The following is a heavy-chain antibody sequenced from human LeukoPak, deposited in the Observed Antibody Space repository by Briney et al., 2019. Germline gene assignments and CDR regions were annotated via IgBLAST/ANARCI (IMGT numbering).Heavy chain of an antibody. Sequence: GGSLRLSCAASGFTFTRYWMHWVRQAPGKGLVWVSRVNPAGSSTIYGDSVKGRFTSSRDNAKNTLYLQMNSLRAEDTAVYYCARGGSYGDYWGQGILVTVSS. V-gene: IGHV3-74*01. CDR1: GFTFTRYW. CDR2: VNPAGSST. CDR3: ARGGSYGDY. D-gene: IGHD3-16*01. J-gene: IGHJ4*02.